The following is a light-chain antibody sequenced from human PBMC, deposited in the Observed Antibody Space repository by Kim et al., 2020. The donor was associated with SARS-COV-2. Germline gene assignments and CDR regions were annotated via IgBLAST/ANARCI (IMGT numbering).Light chain of an antibody. J-gene: IGKJ4*01. CDR3: QQYNLYPLT. CDR1: QGITNY. Sequence: DIQMTQSPSSLSASVGDRVTITCRASQGITNYLAWFQQKPGKAPKSLISAASSLQSGVPSKFSGSGSGTDFTLTISSLQPEDSATYYCQQYNLYPLTFGGGTKVDIK. V-gene: IGKV1-16*02. CDR2: AAS.